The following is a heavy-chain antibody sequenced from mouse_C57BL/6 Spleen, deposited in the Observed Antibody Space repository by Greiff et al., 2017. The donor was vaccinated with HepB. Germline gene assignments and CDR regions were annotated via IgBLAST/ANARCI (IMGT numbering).Heavy chain of an antibody. CDR1: GYTFTSYG. CDR3: ARHYYGSSPYFDY. CDR2: IYIGNGYT. D-gene: IGHD1-1*01. Sequence: VQLKESGAELVRPGSSVKMSCKTSGYTFTSYGINWVKQRPGQGLEWIGYIYIGNGYTEYNEKFKGKATLTSDTSSSTAYMQLSSLTSEDSAIYFCARHYYGSSPYFDYWGQGTTLTVSS. J-gene: IGHJ2*01. V-gene: IGHV1-58*01.